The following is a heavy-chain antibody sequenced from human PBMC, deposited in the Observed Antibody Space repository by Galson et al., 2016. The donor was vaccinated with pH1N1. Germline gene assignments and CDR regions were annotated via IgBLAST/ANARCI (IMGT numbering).Heavy chain of an antibody. CDR1: GFNFSNYW. J-gene: IGHJ4*02. CDR3: ARRYFDY. V-gene: IGHV3-7*01. CDR2: INQDGDKK. D-gene: IGHD3-9*01. Sequence: SLRLSCAASGFNFSNYWMQWVRQAPGKGLQWVANINQDGDKKYYVGSVEGRFTFSRDNAKNSLYLQMNNLRDEDTAMYFCARRYFDYWGQGALVTVSS.